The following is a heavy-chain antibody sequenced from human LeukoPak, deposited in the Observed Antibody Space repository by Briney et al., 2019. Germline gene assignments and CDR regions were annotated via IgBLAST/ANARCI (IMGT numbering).Heavy chain of an antibody. J-gene: IGHJ4*02. D-gene: IGHD5-12*01. CDR3: ARGGGGYDSYLDY. V-gene: IGHV3-48*03. Sequence: GGSLRLSCAASGLTFSSYVMNWVRQAPGKGLEWVSYISSSGSTIYYAGSVKGRFTISRDNAKNTLYLQMNSLRAEDTAVYYCARGGGGYDSYLDYWGQGTLVTVSS. CDR1: GLTFSSYV. CDR2: ISSSGSTI.